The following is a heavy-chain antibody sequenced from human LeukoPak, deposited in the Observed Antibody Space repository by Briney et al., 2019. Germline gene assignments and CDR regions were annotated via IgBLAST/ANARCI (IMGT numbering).Heavy chain of an antibody. V-gene: IGHV4-34*01. J-gene: IGHJ4*02. D-gene: IGHD2-15*01. Sequence: SETLSLTCVVYGVSFSNYYWNWIRQTPAKGLEWIGEINHSGSTNYNPSLKSRVTMSVDMSKNQFSLTLNSLTAADTAVYFCSRGGIDLTTPFGDYWGQGTLVTVSS. CDR1: GVSFSNYY. CDR3: SRGGIDLTTPFGDY. CDR2: INHSGST.